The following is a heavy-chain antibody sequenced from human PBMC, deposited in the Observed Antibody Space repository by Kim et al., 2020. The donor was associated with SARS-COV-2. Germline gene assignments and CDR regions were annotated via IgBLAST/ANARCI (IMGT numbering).Heavy chain of an antibody. CDR1: GFTFSSYA. CDR2: ISYDGSNK. V-gene: IGHV3-30*04. CDR3: ARAGGDGYNPFGEDYYYGMDV. D-gene: IGHD2-21*01. Sequence: GGSLRLSCAASGFTFSSYAMHWVRQAPGKGLEWVAVISYDGSNKYYVDSVKGRFTISRDNSKNTLYLQMNSLRAEDTAVYYCARAGGDGYNPFGEDYYYGMDVGGQGTTVTVSS. J-gene: IGHJ6*02.